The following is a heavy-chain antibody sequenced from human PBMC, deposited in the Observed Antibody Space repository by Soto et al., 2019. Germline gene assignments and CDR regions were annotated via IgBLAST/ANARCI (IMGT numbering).Heavy chain of an antibody. CDR1: GGSITSSSYY. Sequence: QLQLQESGPGLVKPSETLSLTCTVSGGSITSSSYYWGWIRQPPGKGLEWIGSIYYSGSTYYNPALTRLFTLSVHTSKNQFSLKLSSVTAADTAVYYCLLGSGWKDFDYWGQGTLVTVSS. CDR3: LLGSGWKDFDY. V-gene: IGHV4-39*01. D-gene: IGHD3-22*01. CDR2: IYYSGST. J-gene: IGHJ4*02.